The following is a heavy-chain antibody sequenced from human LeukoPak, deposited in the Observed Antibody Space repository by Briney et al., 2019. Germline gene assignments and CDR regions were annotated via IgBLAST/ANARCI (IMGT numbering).Heavy chain of an antibody. V-gene: IGHV1-24*01. CDR1: GYTLTELS. D-gene: IGHD6-13*01. CDR3: ATDHAIAAPYTHPAGFTL. J-gene: IGHJ3*01. CDR2: FDREDGET. Sequence: GASVKVSCKVSGYTLTELSMYWVRQAPGKGLEWLGGFDREDGETFFAEKVQGRVTMTEDTSTDTAYLELRSLRSEDTAMYYCATDHAIAAPYTHPAGFTLWGQGTVVTVSP.